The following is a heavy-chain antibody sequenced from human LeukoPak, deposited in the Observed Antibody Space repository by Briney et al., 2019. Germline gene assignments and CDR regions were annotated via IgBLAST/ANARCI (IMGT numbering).Heavy chain of an antibody. CDR2: TNPYSGGT. V-gene: IGHV1-2*02. CDR1: GYTFTGYY. D-gene: IGHD2-15*01. CDR3: ARDVGVFGVAANLRGPIDY. Sequence: ASVKVSCKSSGYTFTGYYMHWVRQAPGQGLEWMGWTNPYSGGTNYAQIFQGRVTMTRDTSINTAYMELSRLRSDDTAVYYCARDVGVFGVAANLRGPIDYWGQGTLVTVSS. J-gene: IGHJ4*02.